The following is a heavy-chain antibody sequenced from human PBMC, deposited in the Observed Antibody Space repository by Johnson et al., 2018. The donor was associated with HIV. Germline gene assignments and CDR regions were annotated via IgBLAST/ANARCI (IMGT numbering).Heavy chain of an antibody. Sequence: VQLVESGGGVVQPGRSLRLSCAASGFTFSSYAIHWVRQAPGKGLEWVSAISGSGGSTYYADSVKGRFTISRDNSKNTLYLQMNSLRAEDTAVYYCAKVDDYGDWGGAFDIWGQGTMVTVSS. CDR1: GFTFSSYA. J-gene: IGHJ3*02. CDR3: AKVDDYGDWGGAFDI. V-gene: IGHV3-23*04. CDR2: ISGSGGST. D-gene: IGHD4-17*01.